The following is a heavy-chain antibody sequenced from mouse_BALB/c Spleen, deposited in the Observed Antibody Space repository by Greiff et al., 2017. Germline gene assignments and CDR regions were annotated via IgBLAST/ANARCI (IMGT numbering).Heavy chain of an antibody. CDR1: GFTFSSYT. CDR2: ISSGGSYT. D-gene: IGHD2-2*01. CDR3: TRVYYGYDEKDY. Sequence: EVQGVESGGGLVKPGGSLKLSCAASGFTFSSYTMSWVRQTPEKRLEWVATISSGGSYTYYPDSVKGRFTISRDNAKNTLYLQMSSLKSEDTAMYYCTRVYYGYDEKDYWGQGTSVTVSS. J-gene: IGHJ4*01. V-gene: IGHV5-6-4*01.